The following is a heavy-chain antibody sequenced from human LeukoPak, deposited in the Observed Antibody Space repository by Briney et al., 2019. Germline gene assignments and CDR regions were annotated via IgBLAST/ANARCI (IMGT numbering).Heavy chain of an antibody. CDR1: GFTFDDYA. D-gene: IGHD5-18*01. CDR3: AKDRRKGYSYGWIDS. V-gene: IGHV3-9*03. CDR2: ISWNSGSI. J-gene: IGHJ4*02. Sequence: GRSLRLSCAASGFTFDDYAMHWVRQAPGKGLEWVSGISWNSGSIGYADSVKGRFTISRDNAKNSLYLQMNSLRAEDMALYYCAKDRRKGYSYGWIDSWGQGTLVTVSS.